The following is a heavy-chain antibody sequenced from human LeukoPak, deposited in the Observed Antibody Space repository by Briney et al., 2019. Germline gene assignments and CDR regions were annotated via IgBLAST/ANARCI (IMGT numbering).Heavy chain of an antibody. V-gene: IGHV3-23*01. CDR2: ISGSGGST. Sequence: GGSLRLSCAASGFTFSSYAMSWVRQAPRKGLEWVSAISGSGGSTYYADSVKGRFTISRDNSKNTLYLQMNSLRAEDTAVYYCAKGGSGWYSARWGQGTLVTVSS. CDR3: AKGGSGWYSAR. D-gene: IGHD6-19*01. J-gene: IGHJ4*02. CDR1: GFTFSSYA.